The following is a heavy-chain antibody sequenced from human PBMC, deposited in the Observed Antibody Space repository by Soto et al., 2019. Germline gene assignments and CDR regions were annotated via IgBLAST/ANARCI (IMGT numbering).Heavy chain of an antibody. Sequence: ASVKVSCKASGYTFTGYYMHWVRQAPGQGLEWMGWINSNSGGTNYAQKFQGRVTMTGDTYISTAYMELSRLRSDDTAVYYCARARRVGIAVAVYNWFDHWGQGTLVTVSS. CDR3: ARARRVGIAVAVYNWFDH. J-gene: IGHJ5*02. V-gene: IGHV1-2*02. CDR2: INSNSGGT. D-gene: IGHD6-19*01. CDR1: GYTFTGYY.